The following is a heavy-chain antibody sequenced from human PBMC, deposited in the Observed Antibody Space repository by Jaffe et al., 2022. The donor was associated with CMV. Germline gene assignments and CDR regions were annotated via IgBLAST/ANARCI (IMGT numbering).Heavy chain of an antibody. CDR1: GDSISNYY. CDR2: ISYSGST. V-gene: IGHV4-59*01. Sequence: QVQLQESGPGLVKPSETLSLTCTVSGDSISNYYWSWLRQSPGKGLEWIGYISYSGSTNYNPSLKSRVTVSVDTSKNQFSLKLSSVTAADTAVYYCARWPHYGLGRGEYYYHMDVWGKGTTVTVSS. D-gene: IGHD3-10*01. J-gene: IGHJ6*03. CDR3: ARWPHYGLGRGEYYYHMDV.